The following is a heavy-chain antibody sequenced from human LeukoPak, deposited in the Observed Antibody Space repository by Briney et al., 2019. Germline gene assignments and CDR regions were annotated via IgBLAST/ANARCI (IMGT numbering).Heavy chain of an antibody. CDR2: ISSSGSTI. CDR3: ARGASVVAGNDNAFDI. V-gene: IGHV3-11*04. CDR1: GFTFSDYY. Sequence: GGSLRLSCAASGFTFSDYYMSWIRQAPGKGLEGVSYISSSGSTIYYADSVKGPFTISRDNARNSLYLQMNSLRAEDTAVYYCARGASVVAGNDNAFDIWGQGTMVTVSS. D-gene: IGHD6-19*01. J-gene: IGHJ3*02.